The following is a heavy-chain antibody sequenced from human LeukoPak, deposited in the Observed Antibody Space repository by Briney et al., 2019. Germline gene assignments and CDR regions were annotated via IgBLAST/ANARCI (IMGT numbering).Heavy chain of an antibody. D-gene: IGHD2-15*01. CDR2: IYYSGST. CDR1: GGSISSYY. V-gene: IGHV4-59*01. J-gene: IGHJ5*02. CDR3: AREAVVAATNWFDP. Sequence: PSETLSLTCTVSGGSISSYYWSWIRQPPGKGLEWIGYIYYSGSTNYNPSLKSRVTISVDTSKNQFFLKLSSVTAADTAVYYCAREAVVAATNWFDPWGQGTLVTVSS.